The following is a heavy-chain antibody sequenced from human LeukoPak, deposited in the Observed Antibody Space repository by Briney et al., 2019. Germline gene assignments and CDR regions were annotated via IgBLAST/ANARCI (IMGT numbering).Heavy chain of an antibody. Sequence: SETLSLTCTVSGGSISSSSYYWGWIRQPPGKGLEWIGSIYYSGSTYYNPSLKSRVTISVDTSKNQFSLKLSSVTAADTAVYYCATPTVTTSSDAFDIWGQGTMVTVSS. CDR3: ATPTVTTSSDAFDI. D-gene: IGHD4-17*01. V-gene: IGHV4-39*01. CDR1: GGSISSSSYY. CDR2: IYYSGST. J-gene: IGHJ3*02.